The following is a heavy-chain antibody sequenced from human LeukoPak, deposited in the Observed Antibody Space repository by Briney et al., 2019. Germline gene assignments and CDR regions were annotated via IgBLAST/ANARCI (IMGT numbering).Heavy chain of an antibody. CDR2: ISGSGGST. CDR3: AKRQGSGSYSSYFDY. V-gene: IGHV3-23*01. J-gene: IGHJ4*02. Sequence: PGGSLRLSCAASGFTFSVYAMSWVRQAPGKGLEWVSAISGSGGSTYYADSVQGRFTISRDNSKNTLYLQMNSLRAEDTAVYYCAKRQGSGSYSSYFDYWGQGTLVTVSS. CDR1: GFTFSVYA. D-gene: IGHD3-10*01.